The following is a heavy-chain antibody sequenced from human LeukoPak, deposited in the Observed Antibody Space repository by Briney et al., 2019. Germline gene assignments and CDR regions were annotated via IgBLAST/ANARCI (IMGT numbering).Heavy chain of an antibody. V-gene: IGHV1-2*02. CDR2: INPNSGGT. J-gene: IGHJ4*02. CDR3: ARAPMIVVVFPPRLDY. D-gene: IGHD3-22*01. Sequence: ASVKVSCKTSGYTFTGYYMHWVRQAPGQGREWRGWINPNSGGTNYAQKFQDRVTMTGDTSISTAYMALSRLTSDDTAVYYCARAPMIVVVFPPRLDYWGQGTLVTVSS. CDR1: GYTFTGYY.